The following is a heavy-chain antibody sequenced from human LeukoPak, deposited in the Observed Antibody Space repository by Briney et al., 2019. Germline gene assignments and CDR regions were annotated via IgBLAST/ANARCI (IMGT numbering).Heavy chain of an antibody. J-gene: IGHJ4*02. CDR2: IYYSGST. CDR3: ARAGGIAAAGTHFDY. V-gene: IGHV4-39*07. CDR1: GGSISSSSYY. Sequence: SETLSLTCTVSGGSISSSSYYWGWLRQPPGKGLEWIGSIYYSGSTYYNPSLKSRVTISVDTSKNQFSLKLSSVTAADTAVYYCARAGGIAAAGTHFDYWGQGTLVTVSS. D-gene: IGHD6-13*01.